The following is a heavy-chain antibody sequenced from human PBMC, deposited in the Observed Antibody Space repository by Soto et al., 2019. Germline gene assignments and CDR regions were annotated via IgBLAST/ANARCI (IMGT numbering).Heavy chain of an antibody. CDR1: GGSFSDYWSFSGYQ. D-gene: IGHD3-22*01. J-gene: IGHJ4*02. CDR3: ARGQSESFDNSDSSYHYFDY. V-gene: IGHV4-34*01. CDR2: INHTGRS. Sequence: KTSETLSLTCAVSGGSFSDYWSFSGYQWSWIRQPPEKGLEWIGEINHTGRSRYNPALKSRVTMSVDTSKNQFSLKLASVTAADTAVYYCARGQSESFDNSDSSYHYFDYWGQGNQVTVSS.